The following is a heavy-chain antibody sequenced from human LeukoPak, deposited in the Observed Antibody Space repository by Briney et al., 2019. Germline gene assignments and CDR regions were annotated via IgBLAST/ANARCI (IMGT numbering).Heavy chain of an antibody. CDR1: GGSISSSSYY. CDR2: IYHTGST. J-gene: IGHJ4*02. V-gene: IGHV4-31*03. Sequence: SETLSLTCTVSGGSISSSSYYWGWIRHPPGKGLEWIGYIYHTGSTYYNPSLKSRISTSLDTSKNQFSLKLSSVTAADTAVYYCARAGYSGYDFNFDYWGQGTLVTVSS. D-gene: IGHD5-12*01. CDR3: ARAGYSGYDFNFDY.